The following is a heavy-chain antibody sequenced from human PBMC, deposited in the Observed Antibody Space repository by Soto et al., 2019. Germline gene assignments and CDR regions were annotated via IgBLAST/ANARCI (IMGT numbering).Heavy chain of an antibody. J-gene: IGHJ4*02. Sequence: GGSLRLSCASSGFTFSNYPMSWVRQAPGKGLEWVSYISDSGGTTYYADSVKGRFTISRDNSKNTLYLQMNSLRAEDTAVYYCAKDPYCSSISCYAGNFYYWGQGALVTVSS. CDR1: GFTFSNYP. V-gene: IGHV3-23*01. CDR2: ISDSGGTT. D-gene: IGHD2-2*01. CDR3: AKDPYCSSISCYAGNFYY.